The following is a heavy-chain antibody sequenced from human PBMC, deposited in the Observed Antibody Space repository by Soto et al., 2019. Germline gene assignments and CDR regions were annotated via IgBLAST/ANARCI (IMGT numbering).Heavy chain of an antibody. CDR3: ATRLQDYYDY. CDR1: GFTFSSYA. D-gene: IGHD4-4*01. J-gene: IGHJ4*02. CDR2: ISGSGGNT. V-gene: IGHV3-23*01. Sequence: GGSLRLSCAASGFTFSSYAMSWVRQAPGEGLEWVSSISGSGGNTFYGGSVKGRFTISRDNSKSMLFLQMNTLRAEDTAVYYCATRLQDYYDYWGQGALVTVSS.